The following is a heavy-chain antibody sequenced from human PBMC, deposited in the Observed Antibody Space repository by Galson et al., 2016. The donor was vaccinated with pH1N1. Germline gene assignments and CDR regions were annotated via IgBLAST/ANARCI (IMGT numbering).Heavy chain of an antibody. D-gene: IGHD3-22*01. J-gene: IGHJ6*02. CDR1: GDSVSSHSAA. CDR3: ARGGFYYDSSGPSYGMDV. CDR2: TYYRSKWYN. Sequence: CAISGDSVSSHSAAWNWIRQSPSRGLEWLGRTYYRSKWYNGYAVSVKSRITINPDTSKNQFSLQLNSVTPEDTAVYYCARGGFYYDSSGPSYGMDVWGQGTTVTVSS. V-gene: IGHV6-1*01.